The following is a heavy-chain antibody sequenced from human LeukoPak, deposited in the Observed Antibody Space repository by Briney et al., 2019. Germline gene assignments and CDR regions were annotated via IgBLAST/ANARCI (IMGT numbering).Heavy chain of an antibody. D-gene: IGHD2-21*01. CDR1: GFTFSDYY. J-gene: IGHJ4*02. Sequence: GGSLRLPFAASGFTFSDYYMSWIRQAPGKGLEWVSYISSSGSTIYYADSVKGRFTISRDNAKNSLYLQMNSLRAEDTAVYYCAKAYCGGDCYGQGANDYWGQGTLVTVSS. V-gene: IGHV3-11*04. CDR3: AKAYCGGDCYGQGANDY. CDR2: ISSSGSTI.